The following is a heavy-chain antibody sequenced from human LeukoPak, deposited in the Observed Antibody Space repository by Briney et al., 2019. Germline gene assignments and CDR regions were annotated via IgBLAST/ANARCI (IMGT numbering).Heavy chain of an antibody. Sequence: PGGSLRLSCAASGFTFSSYWMSWVCQAPGKGLEWVANIKQDGSEKYYVDSVKGRFTISRDNAKNSLYLQMNSLRAEDTAVYYCARSTAAGTNYYYGMDVWGQGTTVTVSS. CDR1: GFTFSSYW. V-gene: IGHV3-7*01. CDR2: IKQDGSEK. J-gene: IGHJ6*02. D-gene: IGHD6-13*01. CDR3: ARSTAAGTNYYYGMDV.